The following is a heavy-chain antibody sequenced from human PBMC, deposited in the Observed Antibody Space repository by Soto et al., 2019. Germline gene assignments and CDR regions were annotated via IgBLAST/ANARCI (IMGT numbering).Heavy chain of an antibody. CDR3: ARDRATVTTYFDY. V-gene: IGHV4-31*03. D-gene: IGHD4-17*01. CDR2: IYYSGST. CDR1: GGSISSGGYY. J-gene: IGHJ4*02. Sequence: PSETLSLTCTVSGGSISSGGYYWSWIRQHPGKGLEWIGYIYYSGSTYYNPSLKSRVTISVDTSKNQFSLKLSSVTAADMAVYYCARDRATVTTYFDYWGQGTLVTVSS.